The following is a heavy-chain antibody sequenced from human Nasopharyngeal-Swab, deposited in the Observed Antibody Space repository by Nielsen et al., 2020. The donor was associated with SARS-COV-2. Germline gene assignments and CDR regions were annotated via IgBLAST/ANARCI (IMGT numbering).Heavy chain of an antibody. D-gene: IGHD2-2*01. CDR1: GFTFRSYG. Sequence: GESLKISCTASGFTFRSYGMYWVRQAPGKGLEWVAFIYYDGGIRYSADSVKGRFTISRDNSKNTLDLQMNSLRAEDTSVYYFVKDRCSSSSCWTLDYWGQGTLVTVSS. CDR3: VKDRCSSSSCWTLDY. J-gene: IGHJ4*02. CDR2: IYYDGGIR. V-gene: IGHV3-30*02.